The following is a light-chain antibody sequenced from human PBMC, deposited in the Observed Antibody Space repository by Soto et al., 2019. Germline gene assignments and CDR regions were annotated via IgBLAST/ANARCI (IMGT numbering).Light chain of an antibody. V-gene: IGKV1-27*01. CDR2: ATS. Sequence: DTQMTQSPSSLSAAIGDKVTIKCQATHYIKRSLAWYQQKTGTVPSLVIYATSTLQSRVPSRFSGSGYGTDFTLTISGLQPEDVATYYCQKYNSAPWSFAQGTKVDIK. CDR3: QKYNSAPWS. J-gene: IGKJ1*01. CDR1: HYIKRS.